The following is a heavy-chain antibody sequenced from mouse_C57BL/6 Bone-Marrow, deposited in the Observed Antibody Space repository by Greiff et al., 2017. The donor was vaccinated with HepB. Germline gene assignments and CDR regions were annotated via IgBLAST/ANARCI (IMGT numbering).Heavy chain of an antibody. J-gene: IGHJ4*01. CDR1: GYTFTSYW. V-gene: IGHV1-50*01. CDR3: ARKRVITTVVAPMDY. Sequence: VQLQQPGAELVKPGASVKLSCKASGYTFTSYWMQWVKQRPGQGLEWIGEIDPSDSYTNYNQKFKGKATLTVDTSSSPAYMQLSSLTSEDAAVYYCARKRVITTVVAPMDYWGQGTSVTVSS. CDR2: IDPSDSYT. D-gene: IGHD1-1*01.